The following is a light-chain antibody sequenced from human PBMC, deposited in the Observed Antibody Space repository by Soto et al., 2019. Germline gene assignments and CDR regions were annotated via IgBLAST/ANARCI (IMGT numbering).Light chain of an antibody. Sequence: QSVLTQPPSVSGAPGQRVTISCTGSSSNIGAGYDVHWYQQLPGTAPKLLIYGNSSRPSGVPDRFSGSKSDTSASLAITGLQAEDEADYYCQSYDSSLSGVVFGGGTKLTVL. CDR1: SSNIGAGYD. CDR3: QSYDSSLSGVV. V-gene: IGLV1-40*01. CDR2: GNS. J-gene: IGLJ2*01.